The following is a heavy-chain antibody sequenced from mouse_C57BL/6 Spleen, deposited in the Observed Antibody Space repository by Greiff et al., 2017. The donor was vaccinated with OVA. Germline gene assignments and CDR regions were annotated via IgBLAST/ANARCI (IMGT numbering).Heavy chain of an antibody. D-gene: IGHD2-3*01. Sequence: VQLQESGAELVRPGASVKLSCKASGYTFTDYYINWVKQRPGQGLEWIARIYPGSGNTYYNEKFKGKATLTAEKSSSTAYMQLSSLTSEDSAVYFCARLGWLEGQDRGRYYFDYWGQGTTLTVSS. CDR1: GYTFTDYY. V-gene: IGHV1-76*01. J-gene: IGHJ2*01. CDR2: IYPGSGNT. CDR3: ARLGWLEGQDRGRYYFDY.